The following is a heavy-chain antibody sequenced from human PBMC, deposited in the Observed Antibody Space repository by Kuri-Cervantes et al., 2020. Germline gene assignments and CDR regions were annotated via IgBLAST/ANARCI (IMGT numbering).Heavy chain of an antibody. D-gene: IGHD3-10*01. J-gene: IGHJ5*02. CDR3: ARGVTMVRGVIGDNWFDP. CDR1: GYSFTNYD. V-gene: IGHV1-8*01. CDR2: MNPSNGAT. Sequence: SVKVSCKASGYSFTNYDINWVRQATGQGLEWMGWMNPSNGATGYAQKFQGRVTMTRDTSISTAYMELSRLRSDDTAVYYCARGVTMVRGVIGDNWFDPWGQGTLVTVSS.